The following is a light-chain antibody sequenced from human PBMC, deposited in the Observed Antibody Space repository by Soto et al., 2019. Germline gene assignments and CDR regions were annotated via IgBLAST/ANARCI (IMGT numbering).Light chain of an antibody. J-gene: IGKJ4*01. CDR1: QNIRSR. CDR3: QQYDNRIT. Sequence: TQSPSTLSASVGDRVTITCRASQNIRSRLAWYQHKPGKAPKLLIYDASNLEIGVPSRFSGSGSGTDFTFTISGLQPEDIATYYCQQYDNRITFGGGTKVDIK. V-gene: IGKV1-33*01. CDR2: DAS.